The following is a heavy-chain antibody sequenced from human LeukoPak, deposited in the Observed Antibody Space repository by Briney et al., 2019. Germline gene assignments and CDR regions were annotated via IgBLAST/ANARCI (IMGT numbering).Heavy chain of an antibody. J-gene: IGHJ4*02. D-gene: IGHD6-13*01. CDR2: INPYNGNT. Sequence: GASVKVSCKTSGYRFITFGINWVRQAPGQGPEWMGWINPYNGNTNYAQKLQGRVTMTTDTSTTTAYMELRSLRSDDTAVYYCARARARGAAAGHNFDYWGQGTLVTVSS. CDR1: GYRFITFG. V-gene: IGHV1-18*01. CDR3: ARARARGAAAGHNFDY.